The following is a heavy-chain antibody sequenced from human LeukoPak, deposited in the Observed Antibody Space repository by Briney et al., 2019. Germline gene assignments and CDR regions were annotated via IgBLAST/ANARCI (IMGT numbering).Heavy chain of an antibody. CDR2: ITMINGNT. D-gene: IGHD3-3*01. CDR1: GYNFNTYG. J-gene: IGHJ4*02. CDR3: ASSLTIFGVVH. V-gene: IGHV1-18*01. Sequence: ASVKVSCKASGYNFNTYGFSWVRQAPGQGLEWMGWITMINGNTDYAEKLQGRVTMTIDTSTSTAYMELRSLRPDDTAVYYCASSLTIFGVVHWGQGTLLTVSS.